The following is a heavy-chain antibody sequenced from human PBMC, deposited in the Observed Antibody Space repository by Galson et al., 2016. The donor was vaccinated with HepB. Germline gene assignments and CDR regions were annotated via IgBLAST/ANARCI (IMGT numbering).Heavy chain of an antibody. J-gene: IGHJ4*02. V-gene: IGHV4-39*01. CDR2: IYYRGNT. Sequence: WIGSIYYRGNTYYNPSLKSRVTISVDTSKNQFSLNVTSVTAADTAVYYCARRIAARPTLDYWGQGTLVTVSS. D-gene: IGHD6-6*01. CDR3: ARRIAARPTLDY.